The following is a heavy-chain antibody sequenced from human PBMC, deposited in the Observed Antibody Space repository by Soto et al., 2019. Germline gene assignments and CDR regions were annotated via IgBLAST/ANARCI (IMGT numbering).Heavy chain of an antibody. CDR1: GGIFTRYD. CDR3: ALNGGRDVSNFDY. CDR2: IIPIFGTA. J-gene: IGHJ4*02. D-gene: IGHD2-15*01. Sequence: SVKVSCKASGGIFTRYDIRWVRQAPGQGLEWMGAIIPIFGTANYAQKFQDRVTITADASTSTAYMELSSLRSEDTAIYYCALNGGRDVSNFDYWGQGTLLTVSS. V-gene: IGHV1-69*13.